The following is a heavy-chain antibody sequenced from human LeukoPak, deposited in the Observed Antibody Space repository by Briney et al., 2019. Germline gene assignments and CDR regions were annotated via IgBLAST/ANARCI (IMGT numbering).Heavy chain of an antibody. CDR2: ISSSSSTI. CDR3: AREAAWDYYDSSGYYKRGAFDI. Sequence: GGSLRLSCAASGFTFSSYSMNWVRQAPGKGLEWASYISSSSSTIYYADSVKGRFTISRDNAKNSLYLQMNSLRAEDTAVYYCAREAAWDYYDSSGYYKRGAFDIWGQGTMVTVSS. CDR1: GFTFSSYS. D-gene: IGHD3-22*01. J-gene: IGHJ3*02. V-gene: IGHV3-48*01.